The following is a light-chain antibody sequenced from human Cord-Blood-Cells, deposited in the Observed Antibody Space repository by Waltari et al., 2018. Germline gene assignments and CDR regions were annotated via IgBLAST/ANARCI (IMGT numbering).Light chain of an antibody. CDR1: SSAVGCYNY. CDR2: DVS. Sequence: QPALTQPPSVSGSPGHSLTISCTGTSSAVGCYNYVSWYQPHPGKSHILMIDDVSKRPSGVSNRFSASNTGNTAPLTISGLQDEDEADYYCSSDTSSSTWVFGGGTKLTVL. V-gene: IGLV2-14*01. J-gene: IGLJ3*02. CDR3: SSDTSSSTWV.